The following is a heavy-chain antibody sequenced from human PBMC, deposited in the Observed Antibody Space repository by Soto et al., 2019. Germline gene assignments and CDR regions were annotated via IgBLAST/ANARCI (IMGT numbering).Heavy chain of an antibody. CDR1: GASIRSGGYY. CDR3: ARDSTIAARAFDI. CDR2: IYDSGST. D-gene: IGHD6-13*01. V-gene: IGHV4-31*03. J-gene: IGHJ3*02. Sequence: SETLSLTCSVSGASIRSGGYYWNCIRQHPGKDLEWMGYIYDSGSTNYNPSLKSRIIISIDTSKNQFSLKLSSVTAADTAVYYCARDSTIAARAFDIWGQGTTVTVSS.